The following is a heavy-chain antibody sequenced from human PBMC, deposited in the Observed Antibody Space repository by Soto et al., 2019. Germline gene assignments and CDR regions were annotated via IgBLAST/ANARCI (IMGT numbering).Heavy chain of an antibody. J-gene: IGHJ6*02. Sequence: PGGSLRLSCAASGFTFSSYGMHWVRQAPGKGLEWVAVISYDGSNKYYADSVKGRFTISRDNSKNTLYLQMNSLRAEDTAVYYCAKDGWLRYCTNGVCPKTPRPSSKRYGMDVWGQGTTVTVSS. CDR2: ISYDGSNK. CDR1: GFTFSSYG. CDR3: AKDGWLRYCTNGVCPKTPRPSSKRYGMDV. V-gene: IGHV3-30*18. D-gene: IGHD2-8*01.